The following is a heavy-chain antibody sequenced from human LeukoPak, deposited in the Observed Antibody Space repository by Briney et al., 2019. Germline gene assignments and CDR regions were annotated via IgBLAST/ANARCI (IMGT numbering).Heavy chain of an antibody. D-gene: IGHD2-15*01. CDR3: AKGLTCSGGSCYSAGLQAEYFQH. CDR2: ISGSGGST. Sequence: GGSLRLSCAASGFTFSSYAMSWVRQAPGKGLEWVSAISGSGGSTYYADSVKGRFTISRDNSKNTLYLQMNSLRAEDTAVYYCAKGLTCSGGSCYSAGLQAEYFQHWGQGTLVTVSS. J-gene: IGHJ1*01. V-gene: IGHV3-23*01. CDR1: GFTFSSYA.